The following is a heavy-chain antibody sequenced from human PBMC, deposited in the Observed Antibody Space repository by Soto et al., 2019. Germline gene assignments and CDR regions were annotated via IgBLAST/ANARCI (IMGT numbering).Heavy chain of an antibody. D-gene: IGHD3-22*01. CDR2: SSAYNDKT. Sequence: ASVKVSCKAPGNTFTSHGISWVRQARGQGLEWMGWSSAYNDKTNYAQKVQGRVTMTTDTSTSTAYMELRSLRSDDTAVYYCARGGDSSSYYDPWGQGTLVTVSS. J-gene: IGHJ5*02. V-gene: IGHV1-18*01. CDR1: GNTFTSHG. CDR3: ARGGDSSSYYDP.